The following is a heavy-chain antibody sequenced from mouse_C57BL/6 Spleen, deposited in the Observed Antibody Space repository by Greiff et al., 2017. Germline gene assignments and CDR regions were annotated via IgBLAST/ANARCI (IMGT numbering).Heavy chain of an antibody. CDR2: IDPEDGDT. V-gene: IGHV14-1*01. CDR1: GFNIKDYY. Sequence: VQLKQSGAEIVRPGASVKLSCTASGFNIKDYYMHWVKQRPEQGLEWIGRIDPEDGDTEYAPKFQGKATMTADTSSNTAYLQLSSLTSEDTAVYYCTTGYDGYYRAYWGQGTLVTVSA. D-gene: IGHD2-3*01. CDR3: TTGYDGYYRAY. J-gene: IGHJ3*01.